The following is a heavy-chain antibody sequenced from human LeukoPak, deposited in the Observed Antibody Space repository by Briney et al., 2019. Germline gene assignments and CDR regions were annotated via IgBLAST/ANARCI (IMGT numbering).Heavy chain of an antibody. CDR2: IIPILGIA. Sequence: ASVKVSCKASAGTFISYTISWVRQAPGEGLEGMGRIIPILGIANYARKFQGRVTITADKPTSTAYMELSSLRSEETAVYSCERGTGDEWFDLWGQGTLVTVSS. J-gene: IGHJ5*02. CDR1: AGTFISYT. V-gene: IGHV1-69*02. CDR3: ERGTGDEWFDL. D-gene: IGHD7-27*01.